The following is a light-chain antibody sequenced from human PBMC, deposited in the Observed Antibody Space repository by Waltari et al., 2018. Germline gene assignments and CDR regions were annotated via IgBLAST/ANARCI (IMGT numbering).Light chain of an antibody. CDR1: QSILYSSNNKNY. J-gene: IGKJ5*01. CDR2: WAS. Sequence: DIVMTQSPDSLAVSLGERATINCKSSQSILYSSNNKNYLAWYQQKPGQPPKLLIYWASTRKSGVPDRFSGSGSGTDFTLTISGLQAEDVAVYFCQQYYITPLTFGQGTRLEIK. CDR3: QQYYITPLT. V-gene: IGKV4-1*01.